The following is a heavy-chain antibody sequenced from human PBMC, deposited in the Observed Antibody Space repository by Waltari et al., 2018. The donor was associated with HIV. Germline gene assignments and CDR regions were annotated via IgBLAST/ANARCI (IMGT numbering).Heavy chain of an antibody. V-gene: IGHV3-64*01. CDR1: GFTFSSYA. Sequence: EVHLVESGGGLVQPGGSLRLSCAASGFTFSSYAMHWVRQAPGKGLEHVSAVSSNGGGTYYANAVEGRFTISRDNSKNTLYLQMGSLRAEDVAVYYCARGALTTLTTGGFPDYWGQGTLVTVSS. CDR2: VSSNGGGT. J-gene: IGHJ4*02. CDR3: ARGALTTLTTGGFPDY. D-gene: IGHD4-17*01.